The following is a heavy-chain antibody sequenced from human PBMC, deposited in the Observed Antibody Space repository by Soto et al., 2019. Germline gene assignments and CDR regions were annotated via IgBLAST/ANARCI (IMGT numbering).Heavy chain of an antibody. D-gene: IGHD6-13*01. V-gene: IGHV1-69*06. CDR2: IIPVFGTP. CDR3: ARGGALSTSWYWGDGLDS. CDR1: GYSFSSHA. Sequence: QVQLEQSGSEVKKSGSSVKVSCKASGYSFSSHAVSWVRQAPGQGLEWMGGIIPVFGTPSYAQKFQGRVTISADKSTNASSRELRSLRSEDTAVYYCARGGALSTSWYWGDGLDSWGQGTQVTVSS. J-gene: IGHJ4*02.